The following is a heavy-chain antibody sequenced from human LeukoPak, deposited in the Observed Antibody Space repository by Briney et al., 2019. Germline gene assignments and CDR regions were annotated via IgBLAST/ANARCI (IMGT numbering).Heavy chain of an antibody. V-gene: IGHV3-21*01. D-gene: IGHD3-22*01. Sequence: GGSLRLSCAASGFTFSSYSMNWVRQAPGKGLEWVSSISSSSSYIYYADSVKGRFTISRDNAKNSLYLQMNSLRAEDTAVYYCARVGYYYDSSGYYQYYFDYWGQGTLVTVSS. CDR1: GFTFSSYS. CDR3: ARVGYYYDSSGYYQYYFDY. CDR2: ISSSSSYI. J-gene: IGHJ4*02.